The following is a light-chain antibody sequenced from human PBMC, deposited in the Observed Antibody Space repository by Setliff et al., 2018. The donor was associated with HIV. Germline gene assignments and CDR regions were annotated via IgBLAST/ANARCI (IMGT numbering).Light chain of an antibody. CDR2: EVS. Sequence: QSALSQPASVSGSPGQSITISCTGTSTDVGGYDYVSWYQHHTGKAPKFMIYEVSKRPSGVPDRFSGPKSGNTASLTVSGLQAEDEADYYCTSYAGSNNLGVFGTGTKVTVL. V-gene: IGLV2-8*01. J-gene: IGLJ1*01. CDR3: TSYAGSNNLGV. CDR1: STDVGGYDY.